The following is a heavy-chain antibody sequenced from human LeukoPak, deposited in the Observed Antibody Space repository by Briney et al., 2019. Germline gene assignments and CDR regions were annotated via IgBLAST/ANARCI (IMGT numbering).Heavy chain of an antibody. D-gene: IGHD3-22*01. CDR1: GGSISSYY. Sequence: EASETLSLTCTVSGGSISSYYWSWLRQPPGKGLEWIGYIYYSGSTNYNPSLKSRVTISVDTSKNQFSLKLSSVTAADTAVYYCARDRYYYDSSGYSNWFDPWGQGTLVTVSS. CDR2: IYYSGST. CDR3: ARDRYYYDSSGYSNWFDP. J-gene: IGHJ5*02. V-gene: IGHV4-59*01.